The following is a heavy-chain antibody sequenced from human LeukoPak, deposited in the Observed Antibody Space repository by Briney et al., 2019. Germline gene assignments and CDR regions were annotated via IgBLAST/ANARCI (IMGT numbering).Heavy chain of an antibody. J-gene: IGHJ4*02. CDR1: GFMFSSYW. CDR3: ASRPRFDTRGYYVDY. V-gene: IGHV3-7*01. Sequence: GGSLRLSCAASGFMFSSYWMSWVRQAPGKGLEWVADIKEDGSEKSYVDSVKGRFTISRDNAKNSLYLQMNSLRDEDTAVYYCASRPRFDTRGYYVDYWGQGSLVTVSS. D-gene: IGHD3-22*01. CDR2: IKEDGSEK.